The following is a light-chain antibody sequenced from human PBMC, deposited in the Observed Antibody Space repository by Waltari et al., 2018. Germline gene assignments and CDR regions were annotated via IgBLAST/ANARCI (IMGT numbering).Light chain of an antibody. J-gene: IGLJ3*02. CDR3: CSYAGSNIFVL. V-gene: IGLV2-11*01. CDR1: ASDVGAYNF. Sequence: QPALTQPRSVSGSPGQSVTISCPGTASDVGAYNFVSWYQHHPGRAPKLIIYDVTKCPSGVPDRFFGSKSGSTASLTVSGIQAEDEADYYCCSYAGSNIFVLFGGGTTLTVL. CDR2: DVT.